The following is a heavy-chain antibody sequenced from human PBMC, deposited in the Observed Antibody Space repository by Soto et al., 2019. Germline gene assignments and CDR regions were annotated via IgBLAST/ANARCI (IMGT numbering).Heavy chain of an antibody. Sequence: QVQLVQSGAEVKKPGASVRVSCKASGYSFSSHYMHWVKQAPGQGLEWLGIINPTGGSTTYAQKSRGGVTWTADRDTKTVYMELRSLRSAATARYYWARRWTNYGGTLDLWGQETLVSFSA. D-gene: IGHD3-10*01. CDR3: ARRWTNYGGTLDL. J-gene: IGHJ5*02. V-gene: IGHV1-46*01. CDR2: INPTGGST. CDR1: GYSFSSHY.